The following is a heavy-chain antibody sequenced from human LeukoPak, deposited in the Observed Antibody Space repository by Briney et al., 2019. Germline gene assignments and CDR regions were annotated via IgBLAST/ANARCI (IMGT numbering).Heavy chain of an antibody. D-gene: IGHD1-26*01. CDR3: AKEKMMLVGAYYFDY. CDR2: ISYDGSNK. J-gene: IGHJ4*02. V-gene: IGHV3-30*18. Sequence: GGSLRLSCAASGFTFSSYGMHWVRQAPGKGLEWVAVISYDGSNKYYADSVKGRFTISRDNSKNTLYLQMNSLRAEDTAVYYCAKEKMMLVGAYYFDYWGQGTLVTVSS. CDR1: GFTFSSYG.